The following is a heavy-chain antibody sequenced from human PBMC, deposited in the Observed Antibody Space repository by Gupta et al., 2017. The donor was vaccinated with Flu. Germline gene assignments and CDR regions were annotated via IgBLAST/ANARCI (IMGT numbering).Heavy chain of an antibody. CDR3: ARIWAVERPSDI. Sequence: EVQLVESGGGLVKPGGSLRLSCAASGFTFNTYSMNWVRQAPGKGLEWVSFISSSSSYIYYTDSVKGRFTISRDNARNSLYLQMNSLRAEDTAVYYCARIWAVERPSDIWGQGTMVTVSS. CDR2: ISSSSSYI. V-gene: IGHV3-21*01. CDR1: GFTFNTYS. J-gene: IGHJ3*02. D-gene: IGHD1-1*01.